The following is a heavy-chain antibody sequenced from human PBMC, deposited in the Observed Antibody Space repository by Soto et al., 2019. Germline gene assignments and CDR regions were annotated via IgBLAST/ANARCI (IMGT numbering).Heavy chain of an antibody. CDR1: GYTFTGYY. CDR2: INPNSGGT. Sequence: ASVKVSCKASGYTFTGYYMHWVRQAPGQGLEWMGWINPNSGGTNYAQKFQGWVTMTRDTSISTAYMELSRLRSDDTAVYYCARGSYCSSTSCYVDPNYYYYYMDVWGKGTTVTVSS. J-gene: IGHJ6*03. CDR3: ARGSYCSSTSCYVDPNYYYYYMDV. V-gene: IGHV1-2*04. D-gene: IGHD2-2*01.